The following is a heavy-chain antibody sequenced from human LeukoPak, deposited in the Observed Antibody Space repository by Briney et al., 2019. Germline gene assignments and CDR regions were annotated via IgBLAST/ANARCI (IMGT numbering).Heavy chain of an antibody. CDR1: GFTFSSYG. J-gene: IGHJ4*02. CDR2: ISYDGSNK. CDR3: AKDFYDRSGGSCYSAFDY. V-gene: IGHV3-30*18. D-gene: IGHD2-15*01. Sequence: TGGSLRLSCAASGFTFSSYGMHWVRQAPGKGLEWVAIISYDGSNKYYADSVKGRFTISRDNSKNTLYLQMNSLRAEDTAVYYCAKDFYDRSGGSCYSAFDYWGQGTLVTVSS.